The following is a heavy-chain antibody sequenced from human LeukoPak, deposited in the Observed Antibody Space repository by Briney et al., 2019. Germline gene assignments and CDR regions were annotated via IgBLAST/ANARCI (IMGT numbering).Heavy chain of an antibody. Sequence: SETLSLTCAVYGGSFSGYHWSWIRQPPGKGLEWIGEINHSGSTNYNPSLKSRVTISVDTSKNQFSLKLSSVTAADTAVYYCARAGYSSSWYNAEYFQHWGQGTLVTVSS. CDR1: GGSFSGYH. V-gene: IGHV4-34*01. CDR3: ARAGYSSSWYNAEYFQH. J-gene: IGHJ1*01. CDR2: INHSGST. D-gene: IGHD6-13*01.